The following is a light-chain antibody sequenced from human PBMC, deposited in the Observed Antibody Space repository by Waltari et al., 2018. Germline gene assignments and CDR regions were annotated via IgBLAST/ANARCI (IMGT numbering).Light chain of an antibody. CDR1: KLGDKY. J-gene: IGLJ2*01. V-gene: IGLV3-1*01. CDR3: QAWDTSTGV. CDR2: HAT. Sequence: SYEVTQPPSVSVSPGQTASITCSGDKLGDKYVCWYQQKPGQSPVLVIYHATKRPSGIPERFSGSNSGNTATLTISGTQAMDEADYYCQAWDTSTGVFGGGTRLTVL.